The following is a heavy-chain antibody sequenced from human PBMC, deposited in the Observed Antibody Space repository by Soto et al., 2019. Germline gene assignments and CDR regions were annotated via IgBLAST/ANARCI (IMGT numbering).Heavy chain of an antibody. Sequence: PGGSLRLSCAASGFTFSSYAMHWVRQAPGKGLEWVAVISYDGSNKYYADSVKGRFTISRDNSKNTLYLQVNSLRAEDTAVYYCARDRNYYGSGTYYYYGMDVWGQGTTVTVSS. CDR3: ARDRNYYGSGTYYYYGMDV. CDR1: GFTFSSYA. CDR2: ISYDGSNK. J-gene: IGHJ6*02. V-gene: IGHV3-30-3*01. D-gene: IGHD3-10*01.